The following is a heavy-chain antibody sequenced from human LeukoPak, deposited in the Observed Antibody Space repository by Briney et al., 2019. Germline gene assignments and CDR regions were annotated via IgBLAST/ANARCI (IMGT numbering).Heavy chain of an antibody. J-gene: IGHJ4*02. CDR1: GGSISSSSYY. Sequence: SETLSLTCTVSGGSISSSSYYWGWIRQPPGKGLEWIGSIYYSGSTYYNPSLKSRVTISVDTSKNHFSLKLSSVTAADTAVYYCARRLSGCWSNYFDFWGQGTLVTVSS. V-gene: IGHV4-39*02. CDR2: IYYSGST. CDR3: ARRLSGCWSNYFDF. D-gene: IGHD6-19*01.